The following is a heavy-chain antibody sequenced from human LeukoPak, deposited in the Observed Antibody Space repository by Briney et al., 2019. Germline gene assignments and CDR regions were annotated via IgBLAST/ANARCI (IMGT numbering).Heavy chain of an antibody. J-gene: IGHJ4*02. CDR1: GGSFSGYY. V-gene: IGHV4-34*01. D-gene: IGHD2-2*03. Sequence: KTSETLSLTCAVYGGSFSGYYWSWIRQPPGKGLEWNGEINHSGSTNYNPSLKSRVTISVDTSKNQFSLKLSSVTAADTAVYYCARVGYCSSTSCYLFDYWGQGTLVTVSS. CDR2: INHSGST. CDR3: ARVGYCSSTSCYLFDY.